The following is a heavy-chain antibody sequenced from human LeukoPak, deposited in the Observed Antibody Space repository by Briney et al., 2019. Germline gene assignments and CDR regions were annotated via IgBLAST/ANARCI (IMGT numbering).Heavy chain of an antibody. CDR1: GGTFSSYA. CDR3: AKGRVFHNWFDP. J-gene: IGHJ5*02. Sequence: GASVKVSCKASGGTFSSYAISWVRQAPGQGLEWMGWISAYNGNTNYAQKLQGRVTMTTDTSTSTAYMELRSLRSDDTAVYYCAKGRVFHNWFDPWGQGTLVTVSS. CDR2: ISAYNGNT. V-gene: IGHV1-18*01. D-gene: IGHD2-21*01.